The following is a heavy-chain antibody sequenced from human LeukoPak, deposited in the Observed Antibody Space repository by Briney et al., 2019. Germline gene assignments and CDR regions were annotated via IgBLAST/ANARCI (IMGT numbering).Heavy chain of an antibody. D-gene: IGHD3-22*01. J-gene: IGHJ4*02. CDR2: IYSGGST. CDR1: GFTVSSNY. V-gene: IGHV3-53*01. CDR3: ARAYYYDSSGYYGAFDY. Sequence: SGGSLRLSCAASGFTVSSNYMSWVRQAPGKGLEWVSVIYSGGSTYYADSVKGRFTISRDNSKSTLYLQMNSLRAEDTAVYYCARAYYYDSSGYYGAFDYWGQGTLVTVSS.